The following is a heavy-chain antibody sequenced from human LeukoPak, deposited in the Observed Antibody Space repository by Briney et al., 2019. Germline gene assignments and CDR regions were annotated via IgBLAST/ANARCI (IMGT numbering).Heavy chain of an antibody. D-gene: IGHD6-13*01. CDR2: MNPNSGNT. CDR1: GYTFTSYD. J-gene: IGHJ3*02. CDR3: ARDKGYSSSWLGSNDAFDI. Sequence: PGASVKVSCKASGYTFTSYDINWVRQATGQGLEWMGWMNPNSGNTGYAQKFQGRVTMTRNTSISTAYMELSSLRSEDTAVYYCARDKGYSSSWLGSNDAFDIWGQGTMVTVSS. V-gene: IGHV1-8*01.